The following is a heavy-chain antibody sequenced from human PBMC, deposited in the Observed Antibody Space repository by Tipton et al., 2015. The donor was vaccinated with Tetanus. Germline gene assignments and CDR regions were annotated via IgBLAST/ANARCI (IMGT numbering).Heavy chain of an antibody. CDR1: GGSISSSSYY. V-gene: IGHV4-39*01. CDR3: ATLYSRDDAFDI. D-gene: IGHD6-13*01. CDR2: IYYSGST. J-gene: IGHJ3*02. Sequence: LRLSCTVSGGSISSSSYYWGWIRQPPGKGLEWIGSIYYSGSTYYNPSLKSRVTISVDTSKNQFSLKLSSVTAADTAVYYCATLYSRDDAFDIWGQGTMVTVSS.